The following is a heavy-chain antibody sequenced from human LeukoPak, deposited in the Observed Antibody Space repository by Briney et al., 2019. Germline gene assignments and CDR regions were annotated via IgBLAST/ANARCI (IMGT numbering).Heavy chain of an antibody. V-gene: IGHV4-59*01. CDR2: IYYSGST. Sequence: SETLSLTCTVSGGSISSYYWNWIRQPPGKGLEWIGYIYYSGSTNYNPSLKSRVTISVDTSKNQFSLKLSSVTAAGTAVYYCARAAWGGTYFDYWGQGTLVTVSS. D-gene: IGHD3-16*01. CDR1: GGSISSYY. J-gene: IGHJ4*02. CDR3: ARAAWGGTYFDY.